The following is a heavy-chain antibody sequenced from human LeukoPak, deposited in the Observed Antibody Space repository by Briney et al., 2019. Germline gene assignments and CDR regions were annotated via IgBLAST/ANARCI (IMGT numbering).Heavy chain of an antibody. CDR3: ARIQLWSVDY. V-gene: IGHV4-34*01. Sequence: SETLSLTCAVYGGSFSGYYWSWIRQPPGKGLEWIGKINHSGSTNYNPSLKSRVTISVDTSKNQFSLKLSSVTAADTAVYYCARIQLWSVDYWGQGTLVTVSS. J-gene: IGHJ4*02. CDR1: GGSFSGYY. CDR2: INHSGST. D-gene: IGHD5-18*01.